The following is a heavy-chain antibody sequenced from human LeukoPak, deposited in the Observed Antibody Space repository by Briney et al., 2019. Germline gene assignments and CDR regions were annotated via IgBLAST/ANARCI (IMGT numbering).Heavy chain of an antibody. CDR2: IYYSGST. CDR1: GGSISSGGYY. V-gene: IGHV4-31*03. J-gene: IGHJ4*02. Sequence: NPSQTLSLTCTVSGGSISSGGYYWSWIRQHPGKGLEWIGYIYYSGSTYYNPSLKSRVTMSADTSENQFSLKLSSVTAADTAVYYCATTVGSYFDYWSQGTLVTVSS. CDR3: ATTVGSYFDY. D-gene: IGHD3-16*01.